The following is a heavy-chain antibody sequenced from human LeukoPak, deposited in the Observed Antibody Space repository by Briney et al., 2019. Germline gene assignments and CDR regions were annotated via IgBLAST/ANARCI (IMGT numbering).Heavy chain of an antibody. CDR3: AREGGFYRPLDY. V-gene: IGHV4-4*02. D-gene: IGHD3-3*01. CDR2: VHLDGRT. CDR1: GGSITTTNW. J-gene: IGHJ4*02. Sequence: KPSGTLSLTCGVSGGSITTTNWWTWVRQPPGKGLEWIGEVHLDGRTNYNPSLVSRLTISVDLSENHISLRLTSVTAADTAVYYCAREGGFYRPLDYSGQGTLVTVSS.